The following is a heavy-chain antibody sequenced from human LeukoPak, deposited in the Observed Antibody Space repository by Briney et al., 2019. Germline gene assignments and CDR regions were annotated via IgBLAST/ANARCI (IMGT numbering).Heavy chain of an antibody. V-gene: IGHV4-61*01. CDR2: IYYSGST. J-gene: IGHJ4*02. CDR1: GGSFSSGSYW. D-gene: IGHD3-22*01. CDR3: ARYDSSGYSLYYFDY. Sequence: SETLSLTCTVSGGSFSSGSYWWSWIRQPPGKGLEWIGCIYYSGSTDYNPSLKSRVTISLDTSKNQFSLKLSSVTAADTAVYYCARYDSSGYSLYYFDYWGQGTLVTVSS.